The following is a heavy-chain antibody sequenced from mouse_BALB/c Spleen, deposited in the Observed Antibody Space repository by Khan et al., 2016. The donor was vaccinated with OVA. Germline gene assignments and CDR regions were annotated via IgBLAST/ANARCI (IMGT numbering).Heavy chain of an antibody. Sequence: QVQLQQPGAELAKPGASVKMSCKASGYTFTTYWMHWVKQRPGQGLEWIGYINPTSGYTDYNDKFKDRDTLSADKSYSTAYLQLNSLTSEDSAVYYCTRDRIDYWGQGTTLTVSS. J-gene: IGHJ2*01. CDR3: TRDRIDY. CDR1: GYTFTTYW. V-gene: IGHV1-7*01. CDR2: INPTSGYT.